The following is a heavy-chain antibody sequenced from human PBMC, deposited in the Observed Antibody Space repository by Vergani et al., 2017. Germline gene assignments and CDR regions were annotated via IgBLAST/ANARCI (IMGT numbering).Heavy chain of an antibody. V-gene: IGHV4-61*02. CDR3: ARLEQLRAGYYYYYMDV. CDR1: GGSISSGSYY. J-gene: IGHJ6*03. CDR2: FYTGGGT. Sequence: QVQLQESGPGLVRPSQTLSLTCTVSGGSISSGSYYWSWFRQPAGKGLEWIGRFYTGGGTSYNLSLKSRVTISVDTSKNQFSLRLSSVTAADTAVYYCARLEQLRAGYYYYYMDVWGKGTTVTVSS. D-gene: IGHD6-13*01.